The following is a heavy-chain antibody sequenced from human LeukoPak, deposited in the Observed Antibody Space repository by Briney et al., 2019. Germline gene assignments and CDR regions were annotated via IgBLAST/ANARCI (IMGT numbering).Heavy chain of an antibody. CDR1: GFTLRSSA. CDR3: AKGGLGAADWFDP. CDR2: ISDSGGRT. D-gene: IGHD6-25*01. V-gene: IGHV3-23*01. J-gene: IGHJ5*02. Sequence: GGSLRLSCAASGFTLRSSAMSWVRQAPGKGLEWVSSISDSGGRTFYADSVKGRFTISRDSSKNTLFVQMNSLTAEDTAVYYCAKGGLGAADWFDPWGQGTLVTVSS.